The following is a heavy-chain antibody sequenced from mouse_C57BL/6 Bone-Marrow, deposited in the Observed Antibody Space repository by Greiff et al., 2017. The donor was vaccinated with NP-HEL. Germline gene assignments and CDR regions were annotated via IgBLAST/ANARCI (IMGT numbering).Heavy chain of an antibody. Sequence: QVQLQQPGAELVRPGTSVKLFCKASGYTFTSYWMHWVKQRPGQGLEWIGVIDPSDSYTNYNQKFKGKATLTVDTSSSTAYMQLSSLTSEDSAVYYCARSENYYGSSYYWYFDVWGTGTTVTVSS. CDR3: ARSENYYGSSYYWYFDV. V-gene: IGHV1-59*01. CDR1: GYTFTSYW. D-gene: IGHD1-1*01. J-gene: IGHJ1*03. CDR2: IDPSDSYT.